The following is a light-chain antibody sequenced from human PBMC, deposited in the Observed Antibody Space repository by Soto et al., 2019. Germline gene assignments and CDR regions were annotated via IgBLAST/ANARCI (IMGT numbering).Light chain of an antibody. V-gene: IGLV3-10*01. CDR2: GDS. Sequence: SYELTQPPSVSVSPGQTARITCSGAALPKKYAYWYQQKSGQAPVLVIYGDSKRPSGIPERFSGSSSGTMATLTISGAQVEDEADYYCYSTDAIFGGGTKLTVL. CDR3: YSTDAI. CDR1: ALPKKY. J-gene: IGLJ2*01.